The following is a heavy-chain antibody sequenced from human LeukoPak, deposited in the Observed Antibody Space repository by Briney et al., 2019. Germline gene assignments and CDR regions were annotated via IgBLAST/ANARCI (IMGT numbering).Heavy chain of an antibody. CDR1: GFTFSSYE. V-gene: IGHV3-48*03. D-gene: IGHD3-9*01. Sequence: GGSLRLSCAASGFTFSSYEMNWVRQAPGKGLEGVSYISSSGSTIYYADSVKGRFTISRDNAKNSLYLQMNSLRAEDTAVYYCARVRQRYFDWDDAGMDVWGQGTTVTVSS. CDR2: ISSSGSTI. J-gene: IGHJ6*02. CDR3: ARVRQRYFDWDDAGMDV.